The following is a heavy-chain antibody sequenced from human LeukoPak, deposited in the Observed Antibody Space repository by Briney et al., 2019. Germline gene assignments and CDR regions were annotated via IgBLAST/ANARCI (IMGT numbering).Heavy chain of an antibody. CDR2: IYHSGST. CDR1: GYSISSGYF. J-gene: IGHJ6*03. V-gene: IGHV4-38-2*02. Sequence: PSETLSLTCTVSGYSISSGYFWGWIRQPPGKGLEWIGSIYHSGSTSYNPSLKSRLTISVDTSKNQFSLKLSSVTAADTAVYYCARLVTMVRGVGYYYYYMDVWGQGTMVTVSS. D-gene: IGHD3-10*01. CDR3: ARLVTMVRGVGYYYYYMDV.